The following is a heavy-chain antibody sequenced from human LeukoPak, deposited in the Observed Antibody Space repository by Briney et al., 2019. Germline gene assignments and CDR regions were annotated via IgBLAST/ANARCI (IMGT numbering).Heavy chain of an antibody. CDR3: ARHGGYGYFDY. J-gene: IGHJ4*02. CDR2: IYHSGRT. Sequence: PSETLSLICAVSGYSISSGYYWGWIRQPPGKGLEWIGSIYHSGRTYYNPSLKGRVTISVDTSKNQFSLKLSSGTAADTAVYYGARHGGYGYFDYWGQGTLVTVSS. CDR1: GYSISSGYY. D-gene: IGHD1-26*01. V-gene: IGHV4-38-2*01.